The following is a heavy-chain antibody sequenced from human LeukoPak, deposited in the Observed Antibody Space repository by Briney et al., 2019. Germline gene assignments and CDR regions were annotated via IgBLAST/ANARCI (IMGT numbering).Heavy chain of an antibody. V-gene: IGHV4-39*01. CDR3: ARQLSGGDYDYFDY. CDR2: IYYSGNT. J-gene: IGHJ4*02. Sequence: SETLSLTCTVSGVSISSGSYYWGWIRQPRGKGLEWIGSIYYSGNTYYNPSLKSRVTISVDTSKNQFSLKLSSVTAADTAVYYCARQLSGGDYDYFDYWGQGTLVTVSS. D-gene: IGHD4-17*01. CDR1: GVSISSGSYY.